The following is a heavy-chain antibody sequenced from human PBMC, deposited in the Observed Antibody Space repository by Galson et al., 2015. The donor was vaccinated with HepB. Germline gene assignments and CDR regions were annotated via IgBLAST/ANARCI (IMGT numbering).Heavy chain of an antibody. V-gene: IGHV3-33*08. CDR2: IWYDGSNK. D-gene: IGHD6-19*01. J-gene: IGHJ3*02. CDR3: ARAVAGRKMSAFDI. Sequence: SLRLSCAASGFTFSSYGMHWVRQAPGKGLEWVAVIWYDGSNKYYADSVKGRFTISRDNSKNTLYLQMNSLRAEDTAVYYCARAVAGRKMSAFDIWGQGTMVTVSS. CDR1: GFTFSSYG.